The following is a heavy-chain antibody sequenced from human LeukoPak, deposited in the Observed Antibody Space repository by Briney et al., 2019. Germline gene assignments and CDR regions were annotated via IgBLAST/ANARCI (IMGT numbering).Heavy chain of an antibody. Sequence: PGRSLRLSCAAPGFAFNDYGMLWVRQTPGRGLEWLTLLSNDGRSAYYADSVRGRFTISRDNSKNTVYLQIYSLRVEDTGVYYCAKQGSLSVTGADYWGQGTLVTVSS. V-gene: IGHV3-30*18. CDR2: LSNDGRSA. CDR3: AKQGSLSVTGADY. CDR1: GFAFNDYG. J-gene: IGHJ4*02. D-gene: IGHD2-8*02.